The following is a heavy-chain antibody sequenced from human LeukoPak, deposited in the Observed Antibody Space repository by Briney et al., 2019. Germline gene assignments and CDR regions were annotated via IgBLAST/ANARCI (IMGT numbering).Heavy chain of an antibody. CDR2: ISSSGSTI. Sequence: GGSLRLSCAASGFTYSSYEMNWVRQAPGKGLGWVSYISSSGSTIYYADSVKGRFTISRDNGKNSLYLQMNSLRAEDTAVYYCASQLGDASDIWGQGTMVTVSS. D-gene: IGHD6-13*01. CDR3: ASQLGDASDI. V-gene: IGHV3-48*03. J-gene: IGHJ3*02. CDR1: GFTYSSYE.